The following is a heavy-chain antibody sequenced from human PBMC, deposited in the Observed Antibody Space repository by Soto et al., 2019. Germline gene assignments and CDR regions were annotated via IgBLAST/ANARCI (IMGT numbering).Heavy chain of an antibody. J-gene: IGHJ4*02. CDR3: ARDPHKYSYAVPLYYFDY. CDR2: INPNSGGT. CDR1: GYTFTGYY. V-gene: IGHV1-2*04. D-gene: IGHD5-18*01. Sequence: GASVKVSCKASGYTFTGYYMHWVRQAPGQGLEWMGWINPNSGGTNYAQKFQGWVTMTRDTSISTAYMELSRLRSDDTAVYYCARDPHKYSYAVPLYYFDYWGQGTLVTVSS.